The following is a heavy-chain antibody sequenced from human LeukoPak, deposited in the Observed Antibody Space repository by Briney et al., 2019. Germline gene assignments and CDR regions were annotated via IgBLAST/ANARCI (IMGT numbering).Heavy chain of an antibody. V-gene: IGHV4-59*01. CDR3: ARGMGAGGRVYYYYYGMDV. D-gene: IGHD2-15*01. CDR2: IYYSGST. CDR1: GGSISSYF. Sequence: PSETLSLTCTDSGGSISSYFWSWIRQPPGKGLEWIGYIYYSGSTNYNPSLKSRVTISVDTSKNHFSLKLSSVTAADTAVYYCARGMGAGGRVYYYYYGMDVWGQGTTVTVSS. J-gene: IGHJ6*02.